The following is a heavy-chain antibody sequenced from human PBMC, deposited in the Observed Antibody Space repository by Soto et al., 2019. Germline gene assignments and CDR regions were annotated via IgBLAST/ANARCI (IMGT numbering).Heavy chain of an antibody. J-gene: IGHJ5*02. CDR2: ISSSSSYT. CDR3: ARVPLTGYNWFDP. V-gene: IGHV3-11*06. CDR1: GFTFSDYY. Sequence: PGGSLRLSCAASGFTFSDYYVSWIRQAPGKGLEWVSYISSSSSYTNYADSVKGRFTISRDNAKNSLYLQMNSLRAEDTAVYYCARVPLTGYNWFDPWVQGTLVTVSS. D-gene: IGHD3-9*01.